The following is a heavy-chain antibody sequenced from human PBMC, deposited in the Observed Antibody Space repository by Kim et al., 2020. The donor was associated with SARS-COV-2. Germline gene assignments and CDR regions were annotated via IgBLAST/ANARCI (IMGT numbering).Heavy chain of an antibody. CDR3: AREEGNMIVVVSDAFDI. D-gene: IGHD3-22*01. V-gene: IGHV4-39*07. CDR2: IYYSGST. J-gene: IGHJ3*02. CDR1: GGSISSSSYY. Sequence: SETLSLTCTVSGGSISSSSYYWGWIRQPPGKGLEWIGSIYYSGSTYYNPSLKSRVTISVDTSKNQFSLKLSSVTAADTAVYYCAREEGNMIVVVSDAFDIWGQGTMVTVSS.